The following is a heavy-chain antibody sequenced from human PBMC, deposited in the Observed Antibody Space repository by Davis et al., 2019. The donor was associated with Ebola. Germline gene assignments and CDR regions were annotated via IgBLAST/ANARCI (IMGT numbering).Heavy chain of an antibody. CDR1: GFTFSSYS. D-gene: IGHD3-9*01. V-gene: IGHV3-48*04. CDR3: ARVGPVGLRYFDWLLTEYYYYGMDV. J-gene: IGHJ6*02. CDR2: ISSSGSTI. Sequence: GESLKIPCAASGFTFSSYSMNWVRQAPGKGLEWVSYISSSGSTIYYADSVKGRFTISRDNAKNSLYLQMNSLRAEDTAVYYCARVGPVGLRYFDWLLTEYYYYGMDVWGQGTTVTVSS.